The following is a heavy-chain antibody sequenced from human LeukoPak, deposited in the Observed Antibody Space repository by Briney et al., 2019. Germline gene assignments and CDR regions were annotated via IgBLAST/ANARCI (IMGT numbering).Heavy chain of an antibody. J-gene: IGHJ5*02. CDR2: TSYDGSNK. D-gene: IGHD5-18*01. Sequence: GGSLRLSCAASGFTFSSYAMHWVRQAPGKGRGWVAITSYDGSNKYYADSVKGRFTISRDNSKNTLYLQMNSLRAEDTAVYYCAREGIQLWFGGVGDWFDPWGEGTLVTVSS. CDR1: GFTFSSYA. V-gene: IGHV3-30-3*01. CDR3: AREGIQLWFGGVGDWFDP.